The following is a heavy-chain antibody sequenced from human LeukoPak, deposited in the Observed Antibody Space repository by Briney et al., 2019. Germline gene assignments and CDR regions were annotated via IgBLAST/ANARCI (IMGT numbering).Heavy chain of an antibody. D-gene: IGHD3-10*01. Sequence: PGGSLRLSCAASGFTFSSYAMSWVRQAPGKGLEWVSAISGSGGSTYYADSVKGRFTISRDNSKNTLYLQMNSLRVEDTAVYYCAKHGSGSYYYFDYWGQGTLVTVSS. CDR3: AKHGSGSYYYFDY. CDR2: ISGSGGST. J-gene: IGHJ4*02. V-gene: IGHV3-23*01. CDR1: GFTFSSYA.